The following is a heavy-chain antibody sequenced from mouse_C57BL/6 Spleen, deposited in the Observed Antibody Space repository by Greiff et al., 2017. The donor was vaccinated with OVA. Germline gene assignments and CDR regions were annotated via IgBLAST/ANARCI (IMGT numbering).Heavy chain of an antibody. CDR2: INYDGSST. D-gene: IGHD1-1*01. V-gene: IGHV5-16*01. J-gene: IGHJ1*03. Sequence: DVKLVESEGGLVQPGSSMKLSCTASGFTFSDYYMAWVRQVPEKGLEWVANINYDGSSTYYLDSLKSRFIISRDNAKNILYLQMSSLKSEDTATYYCARDEYYYGSNWYFDVWGTGTTVTVSS. CDR3: ARDEYYYGSNWYFDV. CDR1: GFTFSDYY.